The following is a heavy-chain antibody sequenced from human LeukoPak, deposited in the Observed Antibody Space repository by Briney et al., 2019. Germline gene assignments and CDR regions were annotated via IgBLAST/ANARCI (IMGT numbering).Heavy chain of an antibody. CDR2: IYPNSGGT. CDR1: GYTFTGYY. V-gene: IGHV1-2*02. CDR3: ARGLYYYGSGSCLGDY. D-gene: IGHD3-10*01. Sequence: GASVKVSCKASGYTFTGYYMHWVRQAPGQGLEWMGWIYPNSGGTNYAQKFQGRVTMTRDTSISTAYMELSRLRSDDTAVYYCARGLYYYGSGSCLGDYWGQGTLVTVSS. J-gene: IGHJ4*02.